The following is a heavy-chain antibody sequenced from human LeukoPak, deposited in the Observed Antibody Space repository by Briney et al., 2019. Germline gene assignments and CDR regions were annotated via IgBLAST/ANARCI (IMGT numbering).Heavy chain of an antibody. D-gene: IGHD3-10*01. V-gene: IGHV4-61*02. CDR3: ARLESPGNYWYYFDQ. CDR2: IYTSGST. J-gene: IGHJ4*02. Sequence: SETLSLTCTVSGGSISSGSYYWSWIRQPAGKGLEWIGRIYTSGSTNYNPSLKSRVTISVDTSKNPFSLKLTSVTAADTAVYYCARLESPGNYWYYFDQWGQGTLVTVSS. CDR1: GGSISSGSYY.